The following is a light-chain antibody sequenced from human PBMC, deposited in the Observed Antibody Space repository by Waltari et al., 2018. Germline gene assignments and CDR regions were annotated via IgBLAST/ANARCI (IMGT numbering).Light chain of an antibody. J-gene: IGKJ1*01. Sequence: EIVLTQSPGTLSLSPGERATLSCRASQSIGSNYLAWYQQRPGQAPRLLIYASSSRATGVPDRFSGGGSGTDFSLTISRLEPEDFGVYYCQQYRSSPWTFGQGTKVEIK. CDR1: QSIGSNY. V-gene: IGKV3-20*01. CDR3: QQYRSSPWT. CDR2: ASS.